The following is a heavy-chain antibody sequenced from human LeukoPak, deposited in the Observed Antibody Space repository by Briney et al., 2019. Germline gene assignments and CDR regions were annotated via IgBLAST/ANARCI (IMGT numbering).Heavy chain of an antibody. J-gene: IGHJ4*02. V-gene: IGHV3-48*03. CDR2: ISSSGSTI. Sequence: GGSLRLSCAASGFTFSSYEMNWVRQAPGKGLEWVSYISSSGSTIYYADSVKGRFTISRDNAKNSLYLQMNSLRAEDTAVYYCARALPPQSYSSSWYFDYWGQGTLVTVSS. D-gene: IGHD6-13*01. CDR1: GFTFSSYE. CDR3: ARALPPQSYSSSWYFDY.